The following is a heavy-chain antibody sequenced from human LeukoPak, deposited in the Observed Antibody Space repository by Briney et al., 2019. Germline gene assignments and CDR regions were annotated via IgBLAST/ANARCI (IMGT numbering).Heavy chain of an antibody. CDR1: GYTFTSYD. CDR2: MNPNSGNT. V-gene: IGHV1-8*01. J-gene: IGHJ3*02. Sequence: ASVKVSCKASGYTFTSYDINWVRQATGQGLEWMGWMNPNSGNTGYAQKFQGRVTMTRNTSISTAYMELSSPRSEDTAVYYRARGPLLSDGAFDIWGQGTMVTVSS. CDR3: ARGPLLSDGAFDI. D-gene: IGHD1-26*01.